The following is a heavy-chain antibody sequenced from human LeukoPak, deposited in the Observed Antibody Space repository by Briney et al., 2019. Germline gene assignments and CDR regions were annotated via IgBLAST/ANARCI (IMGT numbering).Heavy chain of an antibody. J-gene: IGHJ6*03. D-gene: IGHD3-3*01. CDR1: GFTFSSYW. CDR3: ARDSITIFGVVMYYYMDV. Sequence: GGSLRLSCAASGFTFSSYWMHWVRRAPGKGLVWVSRINSDGSSTSHADSVKGRFTISRDNAKNTLYLQMNSLRAEDTAVYYCARDSITIFGVVMYYYMDVWGKGTTVTVSS. CDR2: INSDGSST. V-gene: IGHV3-74*01.